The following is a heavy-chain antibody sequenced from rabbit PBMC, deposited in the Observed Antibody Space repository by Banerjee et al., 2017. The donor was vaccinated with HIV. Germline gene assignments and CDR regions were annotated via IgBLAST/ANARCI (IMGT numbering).Heavy chain of an antibody. CDR2: IYAGSGST. J-gene: IGHJ4*01. CDR3: AKNFNL. CDR1: GIDFSSYYY. V-gene: IGHV1S45*01. Sequence: QQQLEESGGGLVKPGGTLTLTCKASGIDFSSYYYMCWVRQAPGKGLEWIGCIYAGSGSTYYASWAKGRFTISKTSSTTVTLQMTSLTAADTATYFCAKNFNLWGPGTLVTVS.